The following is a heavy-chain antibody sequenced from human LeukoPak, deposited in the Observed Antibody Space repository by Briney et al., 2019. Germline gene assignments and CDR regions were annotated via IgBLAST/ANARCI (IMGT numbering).Heavy chain of an antibody. CDR2: IYSGGST. J-gene: IGHJ4*02. D-gene: IGHD1-26*01. CDR3: ARIPSGSYSYFDY. Sequence: GGSLRLSCAASGFTFSDYYMSWIRQAPGKGLEWVSVIYSGGSTYYADSVKGRFTISRDNSKNTLYLQMNSLRAEDTAVYYCARIPSGSYSYFDYWGQGTLVTVSS. CDR1: GFTFSDYY. V-gene: IGHV3-53*01.